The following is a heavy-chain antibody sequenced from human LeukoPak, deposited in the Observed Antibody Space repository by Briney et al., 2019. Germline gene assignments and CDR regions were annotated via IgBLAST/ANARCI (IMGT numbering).Heavy chain of an antibody. Sequence: SETLSLTCTVSGSSISNYYWGWIRQAPGKGLEWIGSIYYSGNTYYNSSLKSRVTISLDTSKNQFSLNLFSVTAADTAMYYCTRANGYGLIDNWGQGTLVTVSS. V-gene: IGHV4-39*07. D-gene: IGHD3-10*01. CDR1: GSSISNYY. CDR2: IYYSGNT. J-gene: IGHJ4*02. CDR3: TRANGYGLIDN.